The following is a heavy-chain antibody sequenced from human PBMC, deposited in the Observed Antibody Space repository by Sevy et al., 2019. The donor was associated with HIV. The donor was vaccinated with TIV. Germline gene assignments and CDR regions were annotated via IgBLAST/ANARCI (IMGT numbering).Heavy chain of an antibody. D-gene: IGHD3-22*01. CDR3: ARASGGYYDSSGWYYFDY. CDR2: ISSSSSYI. J-gene: IGHJ4*02. CDR1: GFTFSSYS. Sequence: GGSLRLSCAASGFTFSSYSMNWVRQAPGKGLEWVSCISSSSSYIYYADSVKGRFTISRDNAKNSLYLQMNSLRAEDTAVYYCARASGGYYDSSGWYYFDYWGQGTLVTVSS. V-gene: IGHV3-21*01.